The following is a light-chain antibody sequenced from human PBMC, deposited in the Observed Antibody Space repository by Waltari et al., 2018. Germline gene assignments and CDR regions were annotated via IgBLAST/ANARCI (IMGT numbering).Light chain of an antibody. V-gene: IGKV1-12*01. CDR1: QDIGSR. CDR3: QQGHTAPWT. CDR2: ATS. Sequence: DIQMTQSPSSLSASVGDRVTITCRASQDIGSRLSWYQQKPGTAPKLIIYATSTLRRGVPSRFIGSGSGADYTLAISNLQPEDFATYYCQQGHTAPWTFGQGTKVEIK. J-gene: IGKJ1*01.